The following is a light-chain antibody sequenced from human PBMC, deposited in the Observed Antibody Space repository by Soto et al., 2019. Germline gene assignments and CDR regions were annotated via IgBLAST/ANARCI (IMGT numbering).Light chain of an antibody. J-gene: IGKJ4*01. CDR3: QQYNVWPLT. CDR2: VAS. CDR1: QSVSSN. V-gene: IGKV3-15*01. Sequence: IVMTQSPATLSVSPGERATLSCRASQSVSSNLAWYQQKPGQTPKLLIYVASTRATGIPARFSGSGSRTEFTLTISSLQSEDFAVYYCQQYNVWPLTFGGGTKVEFK.